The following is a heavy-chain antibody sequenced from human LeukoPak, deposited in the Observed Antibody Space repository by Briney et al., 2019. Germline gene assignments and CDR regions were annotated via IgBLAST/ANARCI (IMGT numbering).Heavy chain of an antibody. CDR3: ARSLGYSSGG. CDR2: ISTDGTTT. Sequence: GGSLRLSCAASGFPFRSHWMHWVRQVPGKGLVWVSHISTDGTTTNYADSVKGRFTISRDNAKDTLYLQLNGLRAEDTAIYYCARSLGYSSGGWGQGTLVTVSS. J-gene: IGHJ4*02. V-gene: IGHV3-74*01. CDR1: GFPFRSHW. D-gene: IGHD2-15*01.